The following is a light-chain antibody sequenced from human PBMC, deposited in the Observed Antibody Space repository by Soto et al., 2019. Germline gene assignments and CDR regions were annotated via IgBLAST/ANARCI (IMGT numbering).Light chain of an antibody. CDR3: ATWDDSLRGRV. Sequence: QSVLTQPPSASGTPGQRVTISCSGSSSNIGTNYVYWYQQVPGTAPKLLIYSNNQRPSGVPDRFSGSKSGTSASLAIRGLRSEDEADYYCATWDDSLRGRVFGGGTKL. CDR1: SSNIGTNY. CDR2: SNN. J-gene: IGLJ3*02. V-gene: IGLV1-47*02.